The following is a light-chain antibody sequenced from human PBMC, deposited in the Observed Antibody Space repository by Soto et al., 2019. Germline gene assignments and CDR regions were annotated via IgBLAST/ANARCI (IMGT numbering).Light chain of an antibody. V-gene: IGKV1-27*01. J-gene: IGKJ3*01. CDR2: AAS. CDR1: QGIRNF. Sequence: DIQMTQSPTSLSASVGDRVTITCRASQGIRNFVAWYQQKPGKAPKLLIYAASTLQSGVPSRFSGSGSGTDFPLTINRLQTEDVATYSCQKYSSVPVFGPGTKVEIK. CDR3: QKYSSVPV.